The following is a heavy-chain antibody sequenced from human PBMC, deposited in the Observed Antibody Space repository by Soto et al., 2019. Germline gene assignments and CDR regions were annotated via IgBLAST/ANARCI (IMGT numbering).Heavy chain of an antibody. CDR2: VKSKNDGGTT. Sequence: PGGSLRLSCAASGFTFSNAWINWVRQAPGKGLEWVGRVKSKNDGGTTDFAAPVKGRFAISRDDSKNMVYLEMNSLQTEDTAIYYCTTDPYITRIIFGFDYWGNEPLVTVPS. CDR1: GFTFSNAW. J-gene: IGHJ4*01. V-gene: IGHV3-15*07. D-gene: IGHD3-10*01. CDR3: TTDPYITRIIFGFDY.